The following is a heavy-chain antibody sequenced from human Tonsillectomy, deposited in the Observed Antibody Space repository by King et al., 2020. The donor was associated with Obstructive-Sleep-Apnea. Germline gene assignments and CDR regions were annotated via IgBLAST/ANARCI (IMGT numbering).Heavy chain of an antibody. D-gene: IGHD6-13*01. Sequence: VQLVESGGGLAQPGGYLRLSCAASGFTSSSYWMHWVRQAPGKGLVWVSCINRDGSSTSYVDSVKGRFNISRDNAKNTLYLQMNSLRAEDTAVYYCAREYYSSSWYGRYFDLWGRGTLVTVSS. V-gene: IGHV3-74*01. J-gene: IGHJ2*01. CDR1: GFTSSSYW. CDR3: AREYYSSSWYGRYFDL. CDR2: INRDGSST.